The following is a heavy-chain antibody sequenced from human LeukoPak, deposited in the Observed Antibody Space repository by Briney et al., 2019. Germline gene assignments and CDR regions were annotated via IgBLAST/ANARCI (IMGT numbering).Heavy chain of an antibody. CDR2: IIPIFGTA. Sequence: GASVKVTCKASGGTFSSYASSWVRQAPGQGLEWMGGIIPIFGTANYAQKFQGRVTMTRDTYISTAYMELSRLRSVATAVYYCAREDFCSSVNCFDPWGQGTLVTVSS. D-gene: IGHD6-13*01. CDR3: AREDFCSSVNCFDP. V-gene: IGHV1-69*05. J-gene: IGHJ5*02. CDR1: GGTFSSYA.